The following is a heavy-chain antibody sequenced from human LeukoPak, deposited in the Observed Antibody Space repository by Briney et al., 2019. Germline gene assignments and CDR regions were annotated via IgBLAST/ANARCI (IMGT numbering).Heavy chain of an antibody. V-gene: IGHV4-39*01. CDR3: ARSLYDSSGYYYVVDAFDI. CDR1: SDSISNSAYH. Sequence: PSETLSLTCTVSSDSISNSAYHWGWIRQPPGRGLEWIGTIYYNRGTYYNPSLKSRVTISVDTSKNQFSLKLSSVTAADTAMYYCARSLYDSSGYYYVVDAFDIWGQGTMVTVSS. D-gene: IGHD3-22*01. J-gene: IGHJ3*02. CDR2: IYYNRGT.